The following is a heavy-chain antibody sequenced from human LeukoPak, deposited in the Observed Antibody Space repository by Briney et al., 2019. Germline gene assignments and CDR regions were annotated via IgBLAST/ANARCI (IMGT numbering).Heavy chain of an antibody. J-gene: IGHJ2*01. V-gene: IGHV4-34*01. Sequence: SETLSLTCAAYGGSFSGYCWSWIRQPPGKGLEWVGEINHSRSTHYNPSLKSRVTISVDTSKNQFSLKLSSVTAADTAVYYCARYVDTAKGGHQVYQPFYLWGRGTLVTVPS. CDR2: INHSRST. CDR3: ARYVDTAKGGHQVYQPFYL. D-gene: IGHD5-18*01. CDR1: GGSFSGYC.